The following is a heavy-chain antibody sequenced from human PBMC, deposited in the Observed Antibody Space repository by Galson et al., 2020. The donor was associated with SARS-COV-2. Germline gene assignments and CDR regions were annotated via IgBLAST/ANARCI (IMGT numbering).Heavy chain of an antibody. CDR1: GFTFRHYG. D-gene: IGHD5-12*01. V-gene: IGHV3-30*03. CDR2: ISHDGYDE. Sequence: SCAASGFTFRHYGMHWVRQAPGKGLESVADISHDGYDEYYADSVKGRFTISKDNSKNTVFLQMNSLRAEDTAVYYCARWIYDSFDLWGQGTMVTVSS. J-gene: IGHJ3*01. CDR3: ARWIYDSFDL.